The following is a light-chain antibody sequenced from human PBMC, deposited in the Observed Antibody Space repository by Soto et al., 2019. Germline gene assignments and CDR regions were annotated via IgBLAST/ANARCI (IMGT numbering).Light chain of an antibody. CDR1: ESVTTSC. CDR2: GAS. V-gene: IGKV3-20*01. Sequence: EIVLTQSPGTLSLSPGERLTLSCRASESVTTSCVAWYQHKPGQAPRLLIYGASTKATGTPDRFNGSGSGTDFTLTISRLEPEDFALYYCHQYGSSPFTFAPGTKVDFK. J-gene: IGKJ3*01. CDR3: HQYGSSPFT.